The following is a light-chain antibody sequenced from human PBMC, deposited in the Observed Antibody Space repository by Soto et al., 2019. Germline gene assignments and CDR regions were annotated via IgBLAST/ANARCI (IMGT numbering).Light chain of an antibody. Sequence: DIVMTQSPLSLPVTPGEPASISCRSSQSLLHSNGYNYLDWYLQKPGQSPQLLIYLGSNRASGVPDRFSGSGSGTDFTLKISRVEAEDVGVYHCMQALQTPLGPGTKVDIK. CDR1: QSLLHSNGYNY. J-gene: IGKJ3*01. V-gene: IGKV2-28*01. CDR2: LGS. CDR3: MQALQTP.